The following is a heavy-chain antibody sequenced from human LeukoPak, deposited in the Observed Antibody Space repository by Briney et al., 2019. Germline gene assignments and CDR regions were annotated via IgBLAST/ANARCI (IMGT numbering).Heavy chain of an antibody. V-gene: IGHV4-4*07. J-gene: IGHJ5*02. CDR3: ARGSVATGGP. D-gene: IGHD5-12*01. CDR2: MYTGGST. CDR1: GGSLSNYY. Sequence: SETLSLTCTVSGGSLSNYYWSWIRQPAGKGLEWIGRMYTGGSTDYNPSLKSRVTMSIDTSKKQFPLKLSSVTAADTAVYYCARGSVATGGPWGQGALVTVSS.